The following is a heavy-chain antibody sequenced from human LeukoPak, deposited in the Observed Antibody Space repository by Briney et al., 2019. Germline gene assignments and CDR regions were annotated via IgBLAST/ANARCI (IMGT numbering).Heavy chain of an antibody. J-gene: IGHJ4*02. CDR2: IKPDGSGK. D-gene: IGHD2/OR15-2a*01. Sequence: GGSLRLSCAASGFAFSSYWMTWVRQAPGKGLEWVANIKPDGSGKNYVDSVKGRFTISRENAKNSLYLQMRGLRVEDTAVYYCSSQPAVLDLDCWGQGALVTVSS. CDR3: SSQPAVLDLDC. CDR1: GFAFSSYW. V-gene: IGHV3-7*01.